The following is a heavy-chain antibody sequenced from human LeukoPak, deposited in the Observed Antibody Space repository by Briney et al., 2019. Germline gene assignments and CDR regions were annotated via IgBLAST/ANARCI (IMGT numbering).Heavy chain of an antibody. CDR2: INHSGST. J-gene: IGHJ5*02. V-gene: IGHV4-34*01. CDR1: GGSFSGYY. CDR3: ARRRVRRVRIFLSWFAP. Sequence: PSETLSLTCAVYGGSFSGYYWSWIRQPPGKGLERIGEINHSGSTNYNPSLKSRVTISVDTSKNQFSLKLSSVTAADTALYYCARRRVRRVRIFLSWFAPWGQGTLVTVSS. D-gene: IGHD3-10*01.